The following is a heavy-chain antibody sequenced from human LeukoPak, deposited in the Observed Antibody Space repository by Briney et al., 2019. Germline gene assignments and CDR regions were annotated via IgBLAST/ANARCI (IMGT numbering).Heavy chain of an antibody. J-gene: IGHJ3*02. Sequence: GASVTVSFTASGYTFTSYGISWVRQAPGQGLEWMGWISAYNGNTNYAQKLQGRVTMTTDTSTSTAYMELRSLRSDDTAVYYCARDRKYYYGSGTSFDIWGQGTMVTVSS. CDR1: GYTFTSYG. V-gene: IGHV1-18*01. CDR3: ARDRKYYYGSGTSFDI. D-gene: IGHD3-10*01. CDR2: ISAYNGNT.